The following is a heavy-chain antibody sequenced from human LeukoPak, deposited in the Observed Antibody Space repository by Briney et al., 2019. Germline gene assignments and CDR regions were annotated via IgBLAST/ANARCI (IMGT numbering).Heavy chain of an antibody. D-gene: IGHD1-26*01. CDR3: ARARAIVGATIGY. CDR2: MNPNSGNT. J-gene: IGHJ4*02. CDR1: GYTFTSYD. Sequence: ASVKVSCKASGYTFTSYDINWVQQATGQGLEWMGWMNPNSGNTGYAQKFQGRVTMTRNTSISTAYMELSSLRSEDTAVYYCARARAIVGATIGYWGQGTLVTVSS. V-gene: IGHV1-8*01.